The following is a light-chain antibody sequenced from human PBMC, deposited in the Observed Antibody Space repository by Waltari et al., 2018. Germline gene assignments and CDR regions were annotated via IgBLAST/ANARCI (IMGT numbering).Light chain of an antibody. CDR2: ASS. J-gene: IGKJ3*01. CDR3: QQSYSTPL. Sequence: DIQMTQSPSSLSASVGDRVTIPCRASQSISSYLNWYQQKPGKAPKLLIYASSSLQSGVPSRLSGSRSGTDFTLTISSLQPEAFATYYCQQSYSTPLFGPGTKVDSK. CDR1: QSISSY. V-gene: IGKV1-39*01.